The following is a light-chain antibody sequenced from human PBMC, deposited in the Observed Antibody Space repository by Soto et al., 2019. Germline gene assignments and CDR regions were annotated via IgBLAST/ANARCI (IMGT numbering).Light chain of an antibody. CDR2: DVS. CDR1: SSDVGGYNY. J-gene: IGLJ2*01. CDR3: SSYTSSSTLDVV. V-gene: IGLV2-14*01. Sequence: QSALTQPASVSGSPGQSITISCTGTSSDVGGYNYVSWYQQHPGKAPXXXXXDVSXRXSXXXXXXXXXKXXXXXXXXISGXXXEDEADYYCSSYTSSSTLDVVFGGGTKLTVL.